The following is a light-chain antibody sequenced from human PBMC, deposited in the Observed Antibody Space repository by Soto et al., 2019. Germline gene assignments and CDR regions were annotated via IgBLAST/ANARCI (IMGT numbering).Light chain of an antibody. CDR2: AAS. CDR1: QSVASN. J-gene: IGKJ1*01. CDR3: QQYNNWPRT. V-gene: IGKV3D-15*01. Sequence: EVVLTQSPGTLSLSAGERATLSCRASQSVASNRLAWYQQKPGQAPRLLIYAASTRAAGIPDRFSGSGSGTDFTLTISSLQSEDFAVYYCQQYNNWPRTFGQGTKVEIK.